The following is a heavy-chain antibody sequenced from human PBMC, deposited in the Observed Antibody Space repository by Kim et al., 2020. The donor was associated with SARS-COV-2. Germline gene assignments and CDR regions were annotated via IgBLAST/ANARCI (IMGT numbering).Heavy chain of an antibody. D-gene: IGHD3-3*01. J-gene: IGHJ5*02. Sequence: ASVKVSCKASGYTFTSYDINWVRQATGQGLEWMGWMNPNSGNTGYAQKFQGRVTMTRNTSISTAYMELSSLRSEDTAVYYCARGGDYDFWSGYSQNWFDPWGQGTLVTVSS. CDR3: ARGGDYDFWSGYSQNWFDP. CDR2: MNPNSGNT. V-gene: IGHV1-8*01. CDR1: GYTFTSYD.